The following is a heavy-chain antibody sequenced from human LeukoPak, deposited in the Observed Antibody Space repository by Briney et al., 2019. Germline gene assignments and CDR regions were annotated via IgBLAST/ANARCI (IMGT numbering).Heavy chain of an antibody. CDR2: IKSDGSNI. Sequence: GGSLRLSCAASGFTFSSYWMHWVRQPPGKGLVWVSRIKSDGSNIVYADSVKGRFTISRDNSKNTLYLQMNSLRAEDTAVYYCAKDREDIVVVSAAAIDYWGQGTLVTVSS. CDR1: GFTFSSYW. D-gene: IGHD2-2*01. J-gene: IGHJ4*02. V-gene: IGHV3-74*01. CDR3: AKDREDIVVVSAAAIDY.